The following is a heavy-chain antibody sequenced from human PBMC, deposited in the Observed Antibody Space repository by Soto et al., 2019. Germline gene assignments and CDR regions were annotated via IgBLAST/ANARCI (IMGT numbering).Heavy chain of an antibody. V-gene: IGHV3-23*01. D-gene: IGHD3-10*01. Sequence: EVQLLESGGGLVQPGGSLRLSCAASGFTFSSYAMSWVRQAPGKGLEWVSVISGSGDSKYYADSVKGRFTISRDNSKNTLYLQMNSWRVEDTAVYYCANRAYGSDFDYWGQGTLVTVSS. J-gene: IGHJ4*02. CDR2: ISGSGDSK. CDR1: GFTFSSYA. CDR3: ANRAYGSDFDY.